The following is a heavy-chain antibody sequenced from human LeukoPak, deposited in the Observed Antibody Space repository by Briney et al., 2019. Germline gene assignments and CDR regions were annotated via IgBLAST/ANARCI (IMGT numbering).Heavy chain of an antibody. Sequence: GASVKVSCKASGYTLSTYGISWVREAPGQGLEWMAWISTYNGDTKYAQKFQGRVSVTTDTSTATVYMELRSLRSDDTAVYYCARGGGYLQQLVHVYWGQGTLVTVSS. V-gene: IGHV1-18*01. CDR1: GYTLSTYG. CDR2: ISTYNGDT. D-gene: IGHD6-13*01. CDR3: ARGGGYLQQLVHVY. J-gene: IGHJ4*02.